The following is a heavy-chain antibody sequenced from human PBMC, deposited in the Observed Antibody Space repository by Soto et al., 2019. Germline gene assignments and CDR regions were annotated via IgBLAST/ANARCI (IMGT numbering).Heavy chain of an antibody. CDR1: GVTFSSYA. Sequence: QVQLVQSGAEVKKPGSSVKVSCKASGVTFSSYAISWVRQAPGQGLEWMGGIIPIFGTANYAQKFQGRVTITADESTSTAYMELRSLRSEDTAVYYCARDIGIVVVPAAMDYGMDVWGQGNTVTVSS. V-gene: IGHV1-69*01. D-gene: IGHD2-2*01. J-gene: IGHJ6*02. CDR3: ARDIGIVVVPAAMDYGMDV. CDR2: IIPIFGTA.